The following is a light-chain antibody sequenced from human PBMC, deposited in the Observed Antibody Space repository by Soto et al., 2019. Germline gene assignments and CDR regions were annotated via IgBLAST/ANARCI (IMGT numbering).Light chain of an antibody. CDR1: HSDVGSYNL. Sequence: QSALTQPASVSGSPGQSITISCTGTHSDVGSYNLVSWYQQHPGKAPKLIIYEDSKRPSGVSNRFSGSKSGYTASLTISGLEAEDEADYYCCSYAGSFSEIFGGGTQLTVL. J-gene: IGLJ2*01. V-gene: IGLV2-23*01. CDR3: CSYAGSFSEI. CDR2: EDS.